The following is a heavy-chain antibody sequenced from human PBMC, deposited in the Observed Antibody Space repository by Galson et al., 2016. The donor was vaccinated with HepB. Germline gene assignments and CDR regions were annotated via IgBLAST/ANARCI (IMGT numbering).Heavy chain of an antibody. J-gene: IGHJ4*02. CDR3: ARDGSIFDY. D-gene: IGHD2/OR15-2a*01. V-gene: IGHV3-21*01. Sequence: GQEWVSSISSSSNYIYYADSVKGRFTISRDNAKNSLYLQMSSLRAEDTAVYFCARDGSIFDYWGQGTLVTVSS. CDR2: ISSSSNYI.